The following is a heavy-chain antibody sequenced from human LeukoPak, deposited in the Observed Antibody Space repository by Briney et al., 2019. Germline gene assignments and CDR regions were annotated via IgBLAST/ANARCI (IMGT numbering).Heavy chain of an antibody. D-gene: IGHD2-15*01. J-gene: IGHJ4*02. V-gene: IGHV3-11*05. Sequence: GGSLRLSCAASGFTFSDYYMSWIRQAPGKGLEWVSYIIGSSTFTNYADSVKGRFTISRDNAKNSLYLQMNSLRAEDTAVYYCARGAQYCSGSTCNDYWGQGTLVTVSS. CDR2: IIGSSTFT. CDR3: ARGAQYCSGSTCNDY. CDR1: GFTFSDYY.